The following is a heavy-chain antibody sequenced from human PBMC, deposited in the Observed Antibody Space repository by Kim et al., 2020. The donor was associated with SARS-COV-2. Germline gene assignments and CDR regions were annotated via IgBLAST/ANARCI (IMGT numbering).Heavy chain of an antibody. D-gene: IGHD2-15*01. V-gene: IGHV3-23*01. CDR1: GFTFSSYA. J-gene: IGHJ4*02. CDR2: IIGSVGAT. CDR3: AKDRVVVVAATLDY. Sequence: GGSLRLSCAASGFTFSSYAMSWVRQPPGKGWGWVSAIIGSVGATTYADSVKGRFTTPRDNSKNTLYLQRNSLRAEDTAVYYCAKDRVVVVAATLDYWGQGTLVTVSS.